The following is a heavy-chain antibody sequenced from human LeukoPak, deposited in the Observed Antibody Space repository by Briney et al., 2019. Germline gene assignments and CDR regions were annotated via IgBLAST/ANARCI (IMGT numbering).Heavy chain of an antibody. Sequence: SETLSLTCIVSGYSISSGYYWGWIRQPPGKGLEWIGNIHHSGSTYYNPSLKSRVTISVDTSKNQFSLKLSSVTAADTAVYYCARDPGDYGDYVGSFDPWGQGTLVTVSS. V-gene: IGHV4-38-2*02. CDR2: IHHSGST. CDR1: GYSISSGYY. CDR3: ARDPGDYGDYVGSFDP. D-gene: IGHD4-17*01. J-gene: IGHJ5*02.